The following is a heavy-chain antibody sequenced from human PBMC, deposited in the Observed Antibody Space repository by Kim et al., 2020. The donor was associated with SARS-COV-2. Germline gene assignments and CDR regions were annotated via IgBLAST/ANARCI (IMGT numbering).Heavy chain of an antibody. J-gene: IGHJ5*01. Sequence: ASVKVSCKASGYTFINYAMHWVRQAPGQRPEWMAWINPANGNTRYSQNFQGRVTTTRDTSATTVYMELTALRSEDTAVYYCARGQYGSMSNNWFDSWGQGALVTVYS. V-gene: IGHV1-3*01. D-gene: IGHD3-10*01. CDR3: ARGQYGSMSNNWFDS. CDR2: INPANGNT. CDR1: GYTFINYA.